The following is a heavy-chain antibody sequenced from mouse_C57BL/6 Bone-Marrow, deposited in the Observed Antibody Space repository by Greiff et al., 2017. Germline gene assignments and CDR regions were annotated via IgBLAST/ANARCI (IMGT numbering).Heavy chain of an antibody. J-gene: IGHJ2*01. CDR1: GFNIKDDY. V-gene: IGHV14-4*01. CDR2: IDPENGDT. Sequence: VQLQQSGAELVRPGASVKLSCTASGFNIKDDYMHWVKQRPEQGLEWIGWIDPENGDTEYASKFQGKATITADTSSNTAYLQLSSLTSEDTAVYYCTFYYGNSYYFDYWGQGTTLTVSS. D-gene: IGHD2-1*01. CDR3: TFYYGNSYYFDY.